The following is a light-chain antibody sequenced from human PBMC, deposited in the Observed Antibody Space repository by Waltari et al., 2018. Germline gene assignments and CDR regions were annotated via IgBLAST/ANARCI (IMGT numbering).Light chain of an antibody. CDR1: NIGKKN. CDR3: QVWDSSWV. J-gene: IGLJ3*02. Sequence: SYELTQPPSVSVALGQTATIPCGGNNIGKKNVPWYQQKAGQAPVLVIYRDSNRPSGIPGRVAGANSRNAATLTISRVQADDAADYYCQVWDSSWVFGGGSKLTVL. V-gene: IGLV3-9*01. CDR2: RDS.